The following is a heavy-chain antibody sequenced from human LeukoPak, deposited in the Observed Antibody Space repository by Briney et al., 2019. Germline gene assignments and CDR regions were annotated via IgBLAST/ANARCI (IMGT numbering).Heavy chain of an antibody. CDR3: ATDRPKRELHSWYFDY. CDR2: IIPIFGTA. CDR1: GGTFSSYA. Sequence: ASVKVSCKASGGTFSSYAISWVRQAPGQGLEWMGGIIPIFGTANYAQKFQGRVTITTDESTSTAYMELSSLRSEDTAVYYCATDRPKRELHSWYFDYWGQGTLVTVSS. J-gene: IGHJ4*02. V-gene: IGHV1-69*05. D-gene: IGHD1-26*01.